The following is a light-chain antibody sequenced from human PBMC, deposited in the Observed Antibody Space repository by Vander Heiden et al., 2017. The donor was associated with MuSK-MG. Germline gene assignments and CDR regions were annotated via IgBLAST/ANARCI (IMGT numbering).Light chain of an antibody. CDR3: QHYNNWPPYT. J-gene: IGKJ2*01. Sequence: IVMTQSPATLSVSPGERATLSCRASQSVSSKLAWYQQKPGQAPRLLIYGASTRATGIPARFSGSGSGTEFTLTISSLQSEDFAVYYCQHYNNWPPYTFGQGTKLEIK. CDR1: QSVSSK. V-gene: IGKV3-15*01. CDR2: GAS.